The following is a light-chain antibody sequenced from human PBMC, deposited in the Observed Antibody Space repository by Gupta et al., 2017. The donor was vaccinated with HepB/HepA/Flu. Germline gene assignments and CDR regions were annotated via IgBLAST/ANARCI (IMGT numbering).Light chain of an antibody. CDR1: QSVGSY. CDR3: QQRSIWPLT. CDR2: DAS. V-gene: IGKV3-11*01. Sequence: DIVLTQSPATLSLSPGERATLSCRASQSVGSYLAWYQQKPGQAPRLLIHDASNRATGIPARFGGSGSGTDGTLTISSLEPEDCAVYYCQQRSIWPLTFGGGTKVEIK. J-gene: IGKJ4*01.